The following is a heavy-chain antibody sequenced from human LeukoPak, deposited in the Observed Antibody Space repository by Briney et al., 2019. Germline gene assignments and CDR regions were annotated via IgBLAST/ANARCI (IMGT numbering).Heavy chain of an antibody. D-gene: IGHD1-26*01. Sequence: SETLSLTCTVSGDSISSGSYYWSWIRQPAGEGLEWIGRIYSSGRTHYSPSLKSRVAISVDTSKNRFSLRLSSVTAADTAVYYCARDLGGSYSSETWFDPWGQGTLVTVSS. J-gene: IGHJ5*02. CDR2: IYSSGRT. CDR3: ARDLGGSYSSETWFDP. V-gene: IGHV4-61*02. CDR1: GDSISSGSYY.